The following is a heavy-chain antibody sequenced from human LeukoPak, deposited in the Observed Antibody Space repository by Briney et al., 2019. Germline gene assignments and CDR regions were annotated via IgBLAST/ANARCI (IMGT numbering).Heavy chain of an antibody. CDR1: GFTFSSYS. CDR2: ISSSSSTI. V-gene: IGHV3-48*01. Sequence: GGSLRLSCAASGFTFSSYSMNWVRQAPGKGLEWVSYISSSSSTIYYADSVKGRFTISRDNAKNSLYLQMNSLRAEDTAVCYCARDPSGEEFDYWGQGTLVTVSS. J-gene: IGHJ4*02. CDR3: ARDPSGEEFDY. D-gene: IGHD2-21*01.